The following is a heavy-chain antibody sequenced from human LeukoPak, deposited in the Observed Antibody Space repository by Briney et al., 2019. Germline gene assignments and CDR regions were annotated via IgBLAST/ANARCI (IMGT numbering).Heavy chain of an antibody. D-gene: IGHD2-15*01. CDR3: AGRQRWPFDY. CDR1: GGSISSYY. J-gene: IGHJ4*02. V-gene: IGHV4-59*01. Sequence: PSETLSLTCTVSGGSISSYYWSWIRQPPGKGLEWIGYISYSGSTNYNPSLKGRVTISADTSKNQFSLRLSSVTAADTAVYYCAGRQRWPFDYWGQGTLVTVSS. CDR2: ISYSGST.